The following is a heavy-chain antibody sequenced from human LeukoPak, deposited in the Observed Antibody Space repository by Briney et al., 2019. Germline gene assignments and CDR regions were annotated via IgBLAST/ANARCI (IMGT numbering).Heavy chain of an antibody. D-gene: IGHD4-17*01. V-gene: IGHV3-11*01. CDR1: GFTFSDYY. Sequence: GGSLRLSCAASGFTFSDYYMSWIRQATGEGVEWVSYISSSGSTIYYADSVKGRFNICRDNAKDSLYLQMNGLRAEDTAVYYCARDIKNPWNDYGDYIDYWGQGTLVTVSS. CDR2: ISSSGSTI. CDR3: ARDIKNPWNDYGDYIDY. J-gene: IGHJ4*02.